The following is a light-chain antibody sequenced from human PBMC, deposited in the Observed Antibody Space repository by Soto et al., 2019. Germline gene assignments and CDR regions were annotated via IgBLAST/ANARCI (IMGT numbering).Light chain of an antibody. Sequence: DIQMTQSPSSLSASVGDRVTITCRASQGIINYLAWYQQKPGKVPKLLIYAASTLQSGVPSRFSGSTSGTDFTLTISSLXPEDVATYYCQKYNSAPLWTFGQGTKVDIK. J-gene: IGKJ1*01. CDR1: QGIINY. CDR3: QKYNSAPLWT. V-gene: IGKV1-27*01. CDR2: AAS.